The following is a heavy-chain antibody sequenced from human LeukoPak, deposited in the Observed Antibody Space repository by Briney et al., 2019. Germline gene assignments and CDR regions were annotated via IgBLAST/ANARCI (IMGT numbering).Heavy chain of an antibody. J-gene: IGHJ4*02. CDR1: GGSISSGPYF. D-gene: IGHD1-26*01. CDR2: IHYSGTT. V-gene: IGHV4-39*01. Sequence: SETLSLTCTVSGGSISSGPYFWGWIRQPPGRGLEWIGSIHYSGTTYYSPSLRSRVTISLDTPKNQVSLNLSSLTAADTAVYYCARHGGWDLIYWGQGTLVTVSS. CDR3: ARHGGWDLIY.